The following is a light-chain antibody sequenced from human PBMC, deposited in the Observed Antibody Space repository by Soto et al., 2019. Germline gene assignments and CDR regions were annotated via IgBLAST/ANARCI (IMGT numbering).Light chain of an antibody. CDR3: QQYGSSPRELT. V-gene: IGKV3-20*01. CDR2: GAS. Sequence: EIVLTQSPGTLSFSPGERATLSGRASQSVSSSYLAWYQQKPGQAPRLLIYGASSRATGIPDRFSGSGSGTDFTLTISRLEPEDFAVYYCQQYGSSPRELTFGGGTKVDIK. J-gene: IGKJ4*01. CDR1: QSVSSSY.